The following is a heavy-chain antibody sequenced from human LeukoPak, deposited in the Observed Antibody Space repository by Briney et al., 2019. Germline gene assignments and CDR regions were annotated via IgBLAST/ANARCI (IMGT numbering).Heavy chain of an antibody. J-gene: IGHJ4*02. CDR1: GGSISSSNYY. D-gene: IGHD2-21*02. CDR3: AKAVVVTAARHFDY. CDR2: ISGSGGSA. V-gene: IGHV3-23*01. Sequence: PSETLSLTCTVSGGSISSSNYYWGWIRKPPGKGLDWVSAISGSGGSAYYADSVKGRFTISRDNSKNTLYLQMNSLRAEDTAVYYCAKAVVVTAARHFDYWGQGTLVTVSS.